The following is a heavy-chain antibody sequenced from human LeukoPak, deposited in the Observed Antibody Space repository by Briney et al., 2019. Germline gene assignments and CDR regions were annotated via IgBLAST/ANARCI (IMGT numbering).Heavy chain of an antibody. CDR3: AKMVGSYESEPDDAFDI. Sequence: AGGSLRLSCAASGFTFSSYAMSWVRQAPGKGLEWVSAISGSGGITYYADSVKGRFTISRDNSKNTLYLQMNSLRAEDTAVYYCAKMVGSYESEPDDAFDIWGQGTMVTVSS. J-gene: IGHJ3*02. D-gene: IGHD1-26*01. V-gene: IGHV3-23*01. CDR1: GFTFSSYA. CDR2: ISGSGGIT.